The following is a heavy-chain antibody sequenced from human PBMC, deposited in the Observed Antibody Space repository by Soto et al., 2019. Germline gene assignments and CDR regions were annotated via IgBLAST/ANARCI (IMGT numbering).Heavy chain of an antibody. Sequence: KQSQTLSLTCAISGDSVSSNSAAWNWIRQSPSRGLEWLGRTYYRSKWYNDYAVSVKSRITINPDTSKNQFSLQLNSVTPEDTAVYYCARDPGRVGATAFDIWGQGTMVTVSS. CDR1: GDSVSSNSAA. D-gene: IGHD1-26*01. CDR2: TYYRSKWYN. J-gene: IGHJ3*02. CDR3: ARDPGRVGATAFDI. V-gene: IGHV6-1*01.